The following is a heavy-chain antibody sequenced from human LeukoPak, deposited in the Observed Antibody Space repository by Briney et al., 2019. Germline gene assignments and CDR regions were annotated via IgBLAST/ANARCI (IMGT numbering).Heavy chain of an antibody. J-gene: IGHJ4*02. CDR1: GFTFSGSA. Sequence: GGSLRLSCAASGFTFSGSAMHWVRQAPGKGLEWVAVISYDGSNKYYADSVKGRFTISRDNSKNTLYLQMNSLRAEDTAVYYCAREVGYGSGIFQRYFDYWGQGTLVTVSS. D-gene: IGHD3-10*01. CDR2: ISYDGSNK. V-gene: IGHV3-30*04. CDR3: AREVGYGSGIFQRYFDY.